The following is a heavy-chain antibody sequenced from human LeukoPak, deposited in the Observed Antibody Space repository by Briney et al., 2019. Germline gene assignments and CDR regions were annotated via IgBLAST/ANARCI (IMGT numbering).Heavy chain of an antibody. V-gene: IGHV3-53*01. D-gene: IGHD3-3*01. CDR3: TRGPEWSRPVGDACDI. J-gene: IGHJ3*02. CDR2: IYAVGSV. CDR1: GFAVSGNY. Sequence: GGSLRLSCAASGFAVSGNYMSWVRQAPGKGLEWVSVIYAVGSVYYADYVKGRFTISRDSSRNTLYLQMNSLRAEDTAVYYCTRGPEWSRPVGDACDIWGQGTMVTVSS.